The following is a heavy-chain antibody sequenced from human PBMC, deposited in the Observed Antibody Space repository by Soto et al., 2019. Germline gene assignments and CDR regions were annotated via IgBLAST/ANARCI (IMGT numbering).Heavy chain of an antibody. V-gene: IGHV3-74*01. CDR1: GFTFSSYW. Sequence: EVQLVESGGGIVQPGGSLRLSCAASGFTFSSYWMHWVRQAPGKGLVWVSRINSDGSRTSYADSAKGRFTISRDNAKNTVYLQMNSLRAEDTAVYYCARGDGDYYDGNGYLGRHWGQATLVTVSS. CDR2: INSDGSRT. J-gene: IGHJ4*02. CDR3: ARGDGDYYDGNGYLGRH. D-gene: IGHD3-22*01.